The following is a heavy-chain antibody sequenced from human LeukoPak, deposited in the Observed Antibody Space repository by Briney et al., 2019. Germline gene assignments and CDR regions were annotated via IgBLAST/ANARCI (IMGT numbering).Heavy chain of an antibody. J-gene: IGHJ5*02. V-gene: IGHV4-34*01. CDR2: INHSGST. CDR1: GCSFSGYY. Sequence: AETLSLTCAVYGCSFSGYYWSWIRQPPGKGLEWVGEINHSGSTNYNPSLKSRVTISVDTSKNQFSLKLSSVTAADTAVYYCARGDIVVVPAAMGAFCWFDPWGQGTLVTVSS. D-gene: IGHD2-2*01. CDR3: ARGDIVVVPAAMGAFCWFDP.